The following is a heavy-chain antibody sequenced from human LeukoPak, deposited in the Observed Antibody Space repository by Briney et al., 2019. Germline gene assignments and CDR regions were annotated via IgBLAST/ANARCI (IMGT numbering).Heavy chain of an antibody. V-gene: IGHV1-2*02. D-gene: IGHD4-11*01. J-gene: IGHJ4*02. CDR2: INPNSGGT. CDR1: GYTFTGYY. Sequence: ASVKVSCKASGYTFTGYYMHWVRQAPGQGLEWMGWINPNSGGTNYAQKFQGRVTMTRDTSTSTAYMELRSLRSDDTAVYYCARDTYSNYDYWGQGTLVTVSS. CDR3: ARDTYSNYDY.